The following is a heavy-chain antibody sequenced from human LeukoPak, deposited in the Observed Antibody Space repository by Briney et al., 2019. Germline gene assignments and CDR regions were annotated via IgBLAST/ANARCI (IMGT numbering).Heavy chain of an antibody. V-gene: IGHV3-30*18. CDR1: GFTFSSYG. Sequence: GGSLRLSCAASGFTFSSYGMHWARQAPGKGLEWVAVISYDGSNKYYADSVKGRFTISRDNSKNTLYLQMNSLRAEDTAVYYCAKVLYGSGSYSYWGQGTLVTVSS. CDR2: ISYDGSNK. CDR3: AKVLYGSGSYSY. J-gene: IGHJ4*02. D-gene: IGHD3-10*01.